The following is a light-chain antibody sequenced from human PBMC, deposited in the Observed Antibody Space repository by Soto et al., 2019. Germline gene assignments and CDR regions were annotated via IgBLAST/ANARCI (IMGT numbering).Light chain of an antibody. CDR1: QSVTNNY. CDR3: QQYGSSPQRT. J-gene: IGKJ1*01. Sequence: EIVLTQSRATLSLSPGHRATLSCAASQSVTNNYLAWYQQKPGLAPRLLIYDASYRANGIPDRFSCSGSGTDFTLTISRLEPEDFAVYYCQQYGSSPQRTCGQGTKVDIK. CDR2: DAS. V-gene: IGKV3D-20*01.